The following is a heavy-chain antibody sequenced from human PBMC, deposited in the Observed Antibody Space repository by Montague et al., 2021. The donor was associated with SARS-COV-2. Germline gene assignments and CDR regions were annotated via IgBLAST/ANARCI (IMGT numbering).Heavy chain of an antibody. CDR2: IYYIGST. V-gene: IGHV4-39*01. CDR3: ASQENSNDWFKPDAFDI. J-gene: IGHJ3*02. D-gene: IGHD6-19*01. Sequence: IYYIGSTYYNPSLKSRFTISVDTSNNQFSLKLSSVTAADTAVYYFASQENSNDWFKPDAFDIWGQGKMVTVSS.